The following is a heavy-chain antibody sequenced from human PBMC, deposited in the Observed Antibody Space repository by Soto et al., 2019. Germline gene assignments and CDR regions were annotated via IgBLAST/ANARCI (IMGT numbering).Heavy chain of an antibody. J-gene: IGHJ4*02. V-gene: IGHV4-34*01. D-gene: IGHD6-13*01. CDR3: GRGRKEYSSSWYVD. CDR1: GGSFSGSC. Sequence: SETLSLTCAVYGGSFSGSCWSWICQPPGKGLGWMGVVDHNGSTNYNPSLKSRVTISVETSKNQFPLKLSFVTGGDTAVDYCGRGRKEYSSSWYVDWGEGTLVTVSS. CDR2: VDHNGST.